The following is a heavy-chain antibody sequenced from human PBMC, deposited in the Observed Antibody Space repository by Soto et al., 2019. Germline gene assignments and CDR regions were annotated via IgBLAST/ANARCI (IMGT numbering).Heavy chain of an antibody. Sequence: QTLSRTRGLPGATLYSNSAARNWIRQSPARGLKWLGRTYYRSKWYNDYAVSVKSRITINPDTSKNQFSLQLKYVTHEDTAVYYCARGLTSLLTDYYYYGMDFWGQGTTVIASS. V-gene: IGHV6-1*01. CDR3: ARGLTSLLTDYYYYGMDF. CDR2: TYYRSKWYN. J-gene: IGHJ6*02. D-gene: IGHD2-21*01. CDR1: GATLYSNSAA.